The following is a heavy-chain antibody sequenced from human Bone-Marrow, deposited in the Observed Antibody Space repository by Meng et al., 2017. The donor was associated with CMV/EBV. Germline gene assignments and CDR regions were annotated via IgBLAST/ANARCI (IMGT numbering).Heavy chain of an antibody. Sequence: ASVKVSCKASGYTYTGYYMHWVRQAPGQGLEWMGWINAKSGGTNYAQRFQGRVTMTRDTSISTAYMELSRLRSDDTAGYFCAFNKPRTHYYYIMDVWGQGTTVTVSS. CDR1: GYTYTGYY. CDR2: INAKSGGT. D-gene: IGHD2/OR15-2a*01. J-gene: IGHJ6*02. CDR3: AFNKPRTHYYYIMDV. V-gene: IGHV1-2*02.